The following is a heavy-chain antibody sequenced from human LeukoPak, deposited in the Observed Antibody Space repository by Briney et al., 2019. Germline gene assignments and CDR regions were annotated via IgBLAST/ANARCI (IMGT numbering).Heavy chain of an antibody. J-gene: IGHJ4*02. CDR3: AKGPLEMATITFDY. CDR2: IWFDGSNK. Sequence: GGSLRLSCAASGFTFSSYGMHWVRQAPGKGLEWVAVIWFDGSNKYYADSVKGRFTISRDNSKNTLYLQMNSLRAEDTAVYYCAKGPLEMATITFDYWGQGTLVTVSS. V-gene: IGHV3-30*02. D-gene: IGHD5-24*01. CDR1: GFTFSSYG.